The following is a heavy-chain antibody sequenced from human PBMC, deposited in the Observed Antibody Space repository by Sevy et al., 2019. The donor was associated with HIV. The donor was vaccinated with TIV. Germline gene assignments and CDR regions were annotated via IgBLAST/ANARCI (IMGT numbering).Heavy chain of an antibody. V-gene: IGHV3-48*02. D-gene: IGHD3-10*01. CDR3: ARDFMVRGVIIPEYYFDY. J-gene: IGHJ4*02. CDR2: ISSSSSTI. Sequence: GGSLRLSCAASGFTFSSYSMNWVRQAPGKGLEWVSYISSSSSTIYYADSLKGRFTISRDNAKNSLYLQMNSLRDEDTAVYYCARDFMVRGVIIPEYYFDYWGQGTLVTVSS. CDR1: GFTFSSYS.